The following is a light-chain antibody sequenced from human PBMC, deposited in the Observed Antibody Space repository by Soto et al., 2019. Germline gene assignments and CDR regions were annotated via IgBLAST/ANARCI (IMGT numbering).Light chain of an antibody. CDR1: QGISNY. CDR3: QKYNCAPWT. J-gene: IGKJ1*01. Sequence: DIPMTQSPSSLSASVGDRVTITCRASQGISNYLAWYQQKPGKVPKLLIYAGFSLQSGVPSRFSGSGSGTDFTLTISSLQPEDVASCYCQKYNCAPWTFGQGTKVEIK. CDR2: AGF. V-gene: IGKV1-27*01.